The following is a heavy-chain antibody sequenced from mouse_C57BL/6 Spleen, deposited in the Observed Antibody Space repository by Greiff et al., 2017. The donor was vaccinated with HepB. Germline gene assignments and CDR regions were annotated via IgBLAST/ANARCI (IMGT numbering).Heavy chain of an antibody. J-gene: IGHJ4*01. CDR3: ARKGLITTDAMDY. CDR2: INPNNGGT. Sequence: VQLKESGPELVKPGASVKMSCKASGYTFTDYNMHWVKQSHGKSLEWIGYINPNNGGTSYNQKFKGKATLTVNKSSSTAYMELRSLTSEDSAVYYGARKGLITTDAMDYWGQGTSVTVSS. CDR1: GYTFTDYN. D-gene: IGHD1-1*01. V-gene: IGHV1-22*01.